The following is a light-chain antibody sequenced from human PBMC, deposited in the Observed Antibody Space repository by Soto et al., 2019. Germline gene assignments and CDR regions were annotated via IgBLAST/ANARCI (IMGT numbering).Light chain of an antibody. V-gene: IGKV3-20*01. J-gene: IGKJ1*01. CDR1: QSVSSTY. CDR3: HQSGSSPET. Sequence: DIVLTQSPGTLSLSPGERATLSCRASQSVSSTYLAWYQQKPAQAPRLLIYGASSRATGIPDRFSGSGSGTDFTLTICRLEPEDFAVYYCHQSGSSPETFGQGTKVEIK. CDR2: GAS.